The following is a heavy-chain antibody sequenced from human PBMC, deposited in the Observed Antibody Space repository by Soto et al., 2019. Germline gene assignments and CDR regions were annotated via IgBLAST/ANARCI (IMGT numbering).Heavy chain of an antibody. D-gene: IGHD4-4*01. Sequence: QVHLQESGPGLVKPSQTLSLTCTVSGGSISSGGYYWSWIRQHPGKGLEWIGYIYYSGNTYYNPSLKSRVTISVDTSKNQFSLKLSSVTAADTAVHYCARQDDYSNYGYFDYWGQGALVTVSS. CDR2: IYYSGNT. CDR1: GGSISSGGYY. J-gene: IGHJ4*03. CDR3: ARQDDYSNYGYFDY. V-gene: IGHV4-31*03.